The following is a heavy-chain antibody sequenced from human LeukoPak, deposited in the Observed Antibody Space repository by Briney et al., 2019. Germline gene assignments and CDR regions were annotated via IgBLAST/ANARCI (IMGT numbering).Heavy chain of an antibody. D-gene: IGHD3-16*01. CDR1: GFTFSSYA. Sequence: GGSLRLSCAASGFTFSSYAMSWVRQAPGKGLEWVSAISGSGGSTYYADSVKGRFTISRDNSKNTLYLQMNGLRAEDTAVYYCARDSLGFRAFDIWGQGTMITVSS. V-gene: IGHV3-23*01. CDR2: ISGSGGST. CDR3: ARDSLGFRAFDI. J-gene: IGHJ3*02.